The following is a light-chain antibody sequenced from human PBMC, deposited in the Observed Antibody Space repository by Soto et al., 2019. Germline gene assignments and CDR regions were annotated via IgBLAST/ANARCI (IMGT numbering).Light chain of an antibody. CDR3: QKYGSSRWT. CDR2: GAS. J-gene: IGKJ1*01. V-gene: IGKV3-20*01. Sequence: VLIGSHATMSVTPGERSTLCVTASQSVSTNLAWYQQKPGQPPRLLIYGASSRTTGIPDRFSSSWSGTDCTLTISRLEPEDLAVDYGQKYGSSRWTCGQGNTVDIK. CDR1: QSVSTN.